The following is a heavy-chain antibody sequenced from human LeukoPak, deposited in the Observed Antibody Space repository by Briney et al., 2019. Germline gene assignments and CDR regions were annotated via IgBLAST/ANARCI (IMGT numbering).Heavy chain of an antibody. D-gene: IGHD6-19*01. J-gene: IGHJ4*02. CDR1: GYTFTGYY. CDR3: AREGGSSGSFDY. CDR2: IKPNSGGT. Sequence: ASVKVSCKASGYTFTGYYMHWVRQAPGQGLEWMGWIKPNSGGTSYAQKFQGRVTMTRDMSTSTVYMELSSLRSEDTVVYYCAREGGSSGSFDYWGQGTLVTVSS. V-gene: IGHV1-2*02.